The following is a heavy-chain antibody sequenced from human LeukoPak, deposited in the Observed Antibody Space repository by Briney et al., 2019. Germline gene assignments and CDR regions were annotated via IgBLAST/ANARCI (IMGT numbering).Heavy chain of an antibody. D-gene: IGHD3-16*01. CDR1: GGSISSSSYY. V-gene: IGHV4-39*07. J-gene: IGHJ6*03. CDR3: ARETSQKGAHYMDV. CDR2: IHYSGST. Sequence: SETLSLTCTVSGGSISSSSYYWGWIRQPPGNGLEWIGSIHYSGSTNYNPSLKSRVTISVDTSKNQFSLKLSSVTAADTAVYYCARETSQKGAHYMDVWGKGTTITISS.